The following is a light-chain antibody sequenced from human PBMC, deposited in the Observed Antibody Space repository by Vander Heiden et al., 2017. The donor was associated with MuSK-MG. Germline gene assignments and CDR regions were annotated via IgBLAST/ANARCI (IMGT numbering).Light chain of an antibody. V-gene: IGKV1-33*01. Sequence: DIQMTQSPSSLSASVGDRVTITCQASQDISNYLNWYQQKPGKAPKLLIYDASKLETGVPSRFSGSGSGTDFTFTSSSLQPEDIATYYCQQDDNLHTFGGGTKVEIK. CDR2: DAS. CDR1: QDISNY. J-gene: IGKJ4*01. CDR3: QQDDNLHT.